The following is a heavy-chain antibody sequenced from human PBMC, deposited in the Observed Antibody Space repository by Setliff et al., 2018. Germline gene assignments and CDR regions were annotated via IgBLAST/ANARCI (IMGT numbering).Heavy chain of an antibody. V-gene: IGHV4-34*01. CDR1: GESFDNHY. J-gene: IGHJ4*02. CDR3: ARGRNVAARLLDS. Sequence: PSETLSLTCAVYGESFDNHYWTWIRQPPGERLEWIGEINHRGFTDYKPSLKSRLTMSVDTCRNQFSLNLGSVTAADTGVYYCARGRNVAARLLDSWGQGTLVTVSS. CDR2: INHRGFT. D-gene: IGHD6-6*01.